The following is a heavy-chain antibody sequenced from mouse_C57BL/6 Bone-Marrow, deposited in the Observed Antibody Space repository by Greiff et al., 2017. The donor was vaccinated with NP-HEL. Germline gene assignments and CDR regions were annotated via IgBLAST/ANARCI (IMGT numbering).Heavy chain of an antibody. J-gene: IGHJ3*01. CDR1: GFNINDYY. Sequence: VQLQQSGAELVKPGASVKLSCTASGFNINDYYMHWVKQRTEQGLEWIGRIDPEDGDTKYAPKFQGKATITADTSSNTAYLQLSSLTSEDTAGYYCARSLYYDGSSYGFAYWGQGTLVTVSA. CDR2: IDPEDGDT. D-gene: IGHD1-1*01. CDR3: ARSLYYDGSSYGFAY. V-gene: IGHV14-2*01.